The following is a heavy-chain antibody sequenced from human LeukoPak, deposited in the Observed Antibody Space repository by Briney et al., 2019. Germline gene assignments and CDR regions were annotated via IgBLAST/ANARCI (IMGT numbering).Heavy chain of an antibody. D-gene: IGHD5-12*01. CDR2: ISSSGSNL. V-gene: IGHV3-48*03. J-gene: IGHJ4*02. CDR1: GFTFSNYE. CDR3: ARGLFDYLHYFDY. Sequence: PGGSLRLSCAASGFTFSNYEMNWVRQAPGKGLELVSYISSSGSNLYNADSVKGRFTISRDNAKNSLYLQMNSLRAEDTAVYYCARGLFDYLHYFDYWGQGTLVTVSS.